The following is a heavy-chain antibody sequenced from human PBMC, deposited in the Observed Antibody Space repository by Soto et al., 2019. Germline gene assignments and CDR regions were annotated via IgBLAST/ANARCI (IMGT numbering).Heavy chain of an antibody. CDR2: IYYSGST. CDR3: ARNPYCSSTSCYDDYYYYMDV. V-gene: IGHV4-39*01. Sequence: SETLSLTCTVSGGSISSSSYYWGWIRQPPGKGLEWIGSIYYSGSTYYNPSLKSRVTISVDTSKNQFSLKLSSVTAADTAVYYCARNPYCSSTSCYDDYYYYMDVWGKGTTVIVSS. J-gene: IGHJ6*03. CDR1: GGSISSSSYY. D-gene: IGHD2-2*01.